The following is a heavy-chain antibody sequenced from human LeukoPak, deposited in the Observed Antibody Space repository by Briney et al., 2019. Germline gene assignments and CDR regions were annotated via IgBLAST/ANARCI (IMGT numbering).Heavy chain of an antibody. J-gene: IGHJ4*02. CDR2: IYPGDSDT. CDR3: ARLSCSTSCRLFDY. Sequence: GESLKISCKGSGYSFTSYWIGWVRQMPGKGLGWMGIIYPGDSDTRYSPSFQGQVTISADKSISTADLQWSSLKASDTAMYYCARLSCSTSCRLFDYWGQGTLVTVSS. CDR1: GYSFTSYW. V-gene: IGHV5-51*01. D-gene: IGHD2-2*01.